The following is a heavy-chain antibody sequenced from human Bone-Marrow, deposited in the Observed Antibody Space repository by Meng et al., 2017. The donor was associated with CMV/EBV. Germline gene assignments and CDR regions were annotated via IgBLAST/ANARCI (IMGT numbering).Heavy chain of an antibody. CDR2: IYYSGST. D-gene: IGHD1-26*01. CDR3: AMTEWGPWAFDI. V-gene: IGHV4-59*01. J-gene: IGHJ3*02. CDR1: GGSISSYY. Sequence: SETLSLTCTVSGGSISSYYWSWIRQPPGKGLEWIGYIYYSGSTNYNPSLKSRVTISVDTSKNQFSLKLSSVTAADTAVYYCAMTEWGPWAFDIWGQGTMVTVSS.